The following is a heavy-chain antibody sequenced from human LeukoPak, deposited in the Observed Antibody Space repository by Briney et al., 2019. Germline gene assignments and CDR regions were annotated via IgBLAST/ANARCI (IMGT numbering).Heavy chain of an antibody. D-gene: IGHD6-13*01. CDR3: ARDGSSWYYYYYGMDV. CDR1: GYTFTSYD. J-gene: IGHJ6*02. CDR2: MNPNSGNT. V-gene: IGHV1-8*01. Sequence: ASVKASCKASGYTFTSYDINWVRQATGQGLEWMGWMNPNSGNTGYAQKFQGRVTMTRNTSISTAYMELSSLRSEDTAVYYCARDGSSWYYYYYGMDVWGQGTTVTVSS.